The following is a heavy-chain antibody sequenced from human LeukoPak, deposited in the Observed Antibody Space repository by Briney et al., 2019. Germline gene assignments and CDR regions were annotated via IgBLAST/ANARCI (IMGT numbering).Heavy chain of an antibody. CDR3: STWNYVEY. J-gene: IGHJ4*02. CDR1: GFTFGSYA. D-gene: IGHD2-2*01. V-gene: IGHV3-23*01. Sequence: GGSLRLSCAASGFTFGSYATSWVRQAPGKGLEWVSAISNSGGDTSYSDSVKGRFTISRDNSKSTLYLQMNSLRAEDTAIYYCSTWNYVEYWGQGTLVTVSS. CDR2: ISNSGGDT.